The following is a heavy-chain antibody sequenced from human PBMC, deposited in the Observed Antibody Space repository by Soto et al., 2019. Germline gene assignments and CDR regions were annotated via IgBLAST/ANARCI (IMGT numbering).Heavy chain of an antibody. Sequence: SGPALVNPTQTLTLTCTFSGFSLSTSGVGVGWIRQPPGKALEWLALIYWNDDKRYSPSLKSRLTITKDTSKNQVVLTMTNMDPVDTATYYCARLTITMVRGVFDPWGQGTLVTVS. CDR1: GFSLSTSGVG. CDR2: IYWNDDK. V-gene: IGHV2-5*01. D-gene: IGHD3-10*01. J-gene: IGHJ5*02. CDR3: ARLTITMVRGVFDP.